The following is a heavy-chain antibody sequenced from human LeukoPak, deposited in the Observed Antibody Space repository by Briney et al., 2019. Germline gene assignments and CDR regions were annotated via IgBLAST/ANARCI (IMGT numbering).Heavy chain of an antibody. J-gene: IGHJ4*02. D-gene: IGHD6-6*01. Sequence: GGSLRLSCAASGFTFSSYVMSWVRQAPGKGLEWTSAITDSGGDTYHADSVKGRFTISRDNSKNTLYLQMDSLRVEDTAVYYCAKGSSSSRPYYFDYWGQGTLVTVSS. CDR1: GFTFSSYV. CDR3: AKGSSSSRPYYFDY. CDR2: ITDSGGDT. V-gene: IGHV3-23*01.